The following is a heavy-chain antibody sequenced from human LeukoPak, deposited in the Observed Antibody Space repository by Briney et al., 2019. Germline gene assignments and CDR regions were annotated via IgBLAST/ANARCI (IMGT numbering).Heavy chain of an antibody. V-gene: IGHV1-18*01. CDR2: ISAYNGNT. CDR3: ARNGCSSTSCFATTHNWFDP. J-gene: IGHJ5*02. D-gene: IGHD2-2*01. Sequence: ASVKVSCKASGYTFTSYGISWVRQAPGQGLEWMGWISAYNGNTNYAQKLQGRVTMTTDTSTSTAYMEPRSLRSDDTAVYYCARNGCSSTSCFATTHNWFDPWGQGTLVTVSS. CDR1: GYTFTSYG.